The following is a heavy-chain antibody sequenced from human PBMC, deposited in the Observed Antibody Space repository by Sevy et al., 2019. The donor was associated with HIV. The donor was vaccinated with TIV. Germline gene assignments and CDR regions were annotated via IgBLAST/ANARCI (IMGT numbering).Heavy chain of an antibody. V-gene: IGHV3-30*04. Sequence: GGSLRLSCSVSGFTFNTYSFHWVRQAPGMGLEWVSVISSDGVNKYYADSVRGRFTISRDNSNSTLYLQMNNLRAGETGVYYCARGGILVEGDDRTTPFDFWGQGTLVTVSS. CDR3: ARGGILVEGDDRTTPFDF. J-gene: IGHJ4*02. D-gene: IGHD2-15*01. CDR1: GFTFNTYS. CDR2: ISSDGVNK.